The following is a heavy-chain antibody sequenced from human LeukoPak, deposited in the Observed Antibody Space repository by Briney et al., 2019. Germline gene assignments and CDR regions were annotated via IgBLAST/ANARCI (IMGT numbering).Heavy chain of an antibody. CDR2: IYHSGST. CDR3: ARAIEVGAMTPFDY. D-gene: IGHD1-26*01. CDR1: GYSIRSDYY. J-gene: IGHJ4*02. V-gene: IGHV4-38-2*02. Sequence: KPSETLSLTCTVSGYSIRSDYYWGWIRQPPGKGLEWIGSIYHSGSTYYNPSLKSRVTISVDTSKNQFSLKLSSVTAADTAVYYCARAIEVGAMTPFDYWGQGTLVTVSS.